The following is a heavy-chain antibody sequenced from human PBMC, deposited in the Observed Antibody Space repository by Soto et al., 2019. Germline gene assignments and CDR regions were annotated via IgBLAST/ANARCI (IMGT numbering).Heavy chain of an antibody. Sequence: EVQLVESGGGLVQPGGSLRLSCAASGFTFSTYWMHWVRQVPGKGLVWVSRINSDGSTTSYADSVKGRFTISRDNAKNPLFLQLNSLRAGDTAVYYCAGGVATLLAWGQGTLVTVSS. D-gene: IGHD5-12*01. CDR1: GFTFSTYW. CDR2: INSDGSTT. CDR3: AGGVATLLA. V-gene: IGHV3-74*01. J-gene: IGHJ5*02.